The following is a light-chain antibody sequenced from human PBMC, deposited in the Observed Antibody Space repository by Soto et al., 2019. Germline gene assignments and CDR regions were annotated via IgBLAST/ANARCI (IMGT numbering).Light chain of an antibody. CDR2: DAS. CDR1: QGISSA. J-gene: IGKJ2*01. Sequence: AIQLTQSPSSLSASVGDRVTVTCRASQGISSALAWYQQKPGKTPNLLIYDASSLESGVPSRFSGSGSGTDITLTISSLQPEDFASYYCQQFKDHPHTLGQGTKLEIK. V-gene: IGKV1D-13*01. CDR3: QQFKDHPHT.